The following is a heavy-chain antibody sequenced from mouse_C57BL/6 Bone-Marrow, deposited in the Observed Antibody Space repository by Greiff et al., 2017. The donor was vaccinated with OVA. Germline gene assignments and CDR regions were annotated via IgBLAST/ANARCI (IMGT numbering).Heavy chain of an antibody. CDR2: INPNNGGT. J-gene: IGHJ3*01. V-gene: IGHV1-26*01. CDR1: GYTFTDYY. Sequence: EVQLQQSGPELVKPGASVKISCKASGYTFTDYYMNWVKQSHGKSLEWIGDINPNNGGTSYNQKFKGKATLTVDKSSSTAYMELRSLTSEDSAVYYCARCYDGYYVPFAYWGQGTLVTVSA. CDR3: ARCYDGYYVPFAY. D-gene: IGHD2-3*01.